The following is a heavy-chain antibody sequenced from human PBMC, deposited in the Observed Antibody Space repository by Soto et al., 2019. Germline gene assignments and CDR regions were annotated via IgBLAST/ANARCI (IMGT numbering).Heavy chain of an antibody. CDR3: ARVASYSSSWYGPYYYYGMDV. CDR1: GYTFTSYG. CDR2: ISAYNGNT. D-gene: IGHD6-13*01. V-gene: IGHV1-18*04. J-gene: IGHJ6*02. Sequence: GASVKVSCKVSGYTFTSYGISWVRQAPGQGLEWMGWISAYNGNTNYAQKLQGRVTMTTDTSTSTAYMELRSLRSDDTAVYYCARVASYSSSWYGPYYYYGMDVWGQGTTVTVSS.